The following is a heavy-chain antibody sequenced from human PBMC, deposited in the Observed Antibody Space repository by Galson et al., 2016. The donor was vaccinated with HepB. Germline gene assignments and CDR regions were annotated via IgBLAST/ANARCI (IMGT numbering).Heavy chain of an antibody. CDR2: ISTLSSYT. J-gene: IGHJ2*01. CDR1: GFTFSDYY. Sequence: SLRLSCAASGFTFSDYYMSWIRQAPGKGLEWISYISTLSSYTNYGDSVKGRFTISRDNAKNSVHLLMSSLRAEDTAIYYWARDRRDIVADVTIWNFDLWGRGTLVTVSS. V-gene: IGHV3-11*06. D-gene: IGHD6-13*01. CDR3: ARDRRDIVADVTIWNFDL.